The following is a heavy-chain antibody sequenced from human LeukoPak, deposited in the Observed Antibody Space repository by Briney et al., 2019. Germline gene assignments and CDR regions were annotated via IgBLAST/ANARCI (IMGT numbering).Heavy chain of an antibody. CDR1: GGTFSSYA. CDR2: IIPILGIA. CDR3: ARGAIVGATDTDY. J-gene: IGHJ4*02. D-gene: IGHD1-26*01. Sequence: GASVKVSCKASGGTFSSYAISWVRQAPGQGLAWMGRIIPILGIANYAQKFQGRVTITADKSTSTAYMELSSLRSEDTAVYYCARGAIVGATDTDYWGQGTLVTVSS. V-gene: IGHV1-69*04.